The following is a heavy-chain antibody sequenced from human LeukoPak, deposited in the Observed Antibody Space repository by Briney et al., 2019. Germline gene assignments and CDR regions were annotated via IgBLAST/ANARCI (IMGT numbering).Heavy chain of an antibody. Sequence: GGSLRLSCAASGFAFSSYSMNWVRQAPGKGLEWVVNIKQDGSDKRYVDSVKGRFTISRDNAKNLLYLQMDSLRAEDTAVYYCASGTGWLIDYWGQGTLVTVSS. J-gene: IGHJ4*02. CDR2: IKQDGSDK. V-gene: IGHV3-7*03. CDR3: ASGTGWLIDY. D-gene: IGHD6-19*01. CDR1: GFAFSSYS.